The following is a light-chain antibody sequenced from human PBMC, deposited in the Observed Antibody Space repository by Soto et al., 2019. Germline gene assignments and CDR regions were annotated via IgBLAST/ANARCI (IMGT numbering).Light chain of an antibody. CDR1: SSNIGAGYD. J-gene: IGLJ2*01. CDR2: GNS. Sequence: QLVLTQPPSVSGAPGQRVTISCTGSSSNIGAGYDVHWYQQLPGTAPKLLIYGNSNRPSGVPDRFSGSKSGTSASLAITGLQAEDEADYYCKSYDSSLSVVFGGGTKVTVL. V-gene: IGLV1-40*01. CDR3: KSYDSSLSVV.